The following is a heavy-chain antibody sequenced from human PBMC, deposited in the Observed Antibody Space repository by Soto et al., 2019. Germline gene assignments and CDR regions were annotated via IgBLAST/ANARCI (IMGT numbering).Heavy chain of an antibody. CDR1: GYTFTSYD. Sequence: ASVKVSCKASGYTFTSYDINWVRQATGQGLEWMGWMNPNSGNTDYAQKFQGRVTMTRNTSTSTAYMELRSLRSDDTAVYYCARASGSAYWFDPWGQGTLVTVSS. CDR3: ARASGSAYWFDP. V-gene: IGHV1-8*01. D-gene: IGHD1-26*01. J-gene: IGHJ5*02. CDR2: MNPNSGNT.